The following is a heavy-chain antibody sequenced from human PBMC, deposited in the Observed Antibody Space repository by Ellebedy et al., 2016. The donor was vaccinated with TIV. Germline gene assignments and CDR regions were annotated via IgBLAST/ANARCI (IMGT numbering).Heavy chain of an antibody. CDR2: IIPVLDIP. J-gene: IGHJ4*02. CDR3: ARDVNPFGGAQNF. V-gene: IGHV1-69*04. D-gene: IGHD3-16*01. Sequence: SVKVSCXASGGTFNNYAISWVRQAPGQGLEWMGRIIPVLDIPNYAQKFQGRVTITADKSTSTAYMELSSLRSEDTAVYYCARDVNPFGGAQNFWGQGTLVTVSS. CDR1: GGTFNNYA.